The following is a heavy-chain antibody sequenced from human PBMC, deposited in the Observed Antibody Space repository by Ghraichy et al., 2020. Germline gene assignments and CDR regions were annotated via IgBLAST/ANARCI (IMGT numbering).Heavy chain of an antibody. D-gene: IGHD1-20*01. Sequence: SGPTLVKPTQTLMLTCTFSGFSLSTSGVGVGWVRQAPGKAPEWLALIYWDDDKRYSPSLRNRLTITKDTSENQVVLTMTNMDPVDTGTYYCAHRLDGYNWNEASFDYWGQGTLVTVSS. CDR2: IYWDDDK. CDR1: GFSLSTSGVG. V-gene: IGHV2-5*02. J-gene: IGHJ4*02. CDR3: AHRLDGYNWNEASFDY.